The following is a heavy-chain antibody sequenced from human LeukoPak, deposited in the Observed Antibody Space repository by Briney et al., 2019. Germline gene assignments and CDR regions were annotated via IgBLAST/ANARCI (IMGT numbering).Heavy chain of an antibody. CDR2: ISSNGGST. CDR1: GFTFSSYA. D-gene: IGHD6-19*01. V-gene: IGHV3-23*01. J-gene: IGHJ6*03. CDR3: ARAQWRTYSYYYMDV. Sequence: GGSLRLSCEASGFTFSSYAMSWVRQAPGKGLEWVLSISSNGGSTIYADSVKGRFTISRDDSKNTLYPQMNSLRAEDTAIYYCARAQWRTYSYYYMDVWGKGTTVTVSS.